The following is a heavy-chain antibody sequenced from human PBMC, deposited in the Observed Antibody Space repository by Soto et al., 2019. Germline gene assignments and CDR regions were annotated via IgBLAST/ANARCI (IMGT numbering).Heavy chain of an antibody. D-gene: IGHD3-3*01. CDR2: ISYDGSNK. CDR3: AREIYDFWSGYPTKYYYYGMDV. J-gene: IGHJ6*02. V-gene: IGHV3-30-3*01. Sequence: GGSLRLSCAASGFTFSSYAMHWVRQAPGKGLEWVAVISYDGSNKYYADSVKGRFTISRDNSKNTLYLQMNSLRAEDTAVYYCAREIYDFWSGYPTKYYYYGMDVWGQGTTVTVSS. CDR1: GFTFSSYA.